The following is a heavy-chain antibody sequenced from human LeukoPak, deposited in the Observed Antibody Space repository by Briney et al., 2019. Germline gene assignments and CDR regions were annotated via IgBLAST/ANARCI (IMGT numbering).Heavy chain of an antibody. V-gene: IGHV1-2*02. Sequence: ASVKVSCKPSGSTFTGAYMHWVRQAPGQGLEWMGWINPNSGETKFAQKFQGRVAMTRDTSISTVYMDLGGLRSDDTAVYYCARVLFNSGYDYWGQGSLVTVSS. D-gene: IGHD3-9*01. CDR2: INPNSGET. CDR1: GSTFTGAY. J-gene: IGHJ4*02. CDR3: ARVLFNSGYDY.